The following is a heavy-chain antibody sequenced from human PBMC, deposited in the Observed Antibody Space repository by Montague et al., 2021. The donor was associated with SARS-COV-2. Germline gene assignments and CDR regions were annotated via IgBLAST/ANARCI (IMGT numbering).Heavy chain of an antibody. CDR2: IYTSGST. CDR3: SRVGGNHYRYFDY. Sequence: TLSLTCTVSGDSVSSEIYYWSWIRQPAWKGLEWIGRIYTSGSTNYNPSLRSRVTISVDTSKNQFSLRLSSVTAADTAGYYCSRVGGNHYRYFDYWGQGPMVTVS. D-gene: IGHD1-26*01. J-gene: IGHJ4*02. CDR1: GDSVSSEIYY. V-gene: IGHV4-61*02.